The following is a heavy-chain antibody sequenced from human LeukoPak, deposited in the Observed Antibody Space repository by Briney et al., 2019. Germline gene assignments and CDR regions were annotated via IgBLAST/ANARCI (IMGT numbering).Heavy chain of an antibody. J-gene: IGHJ4*02. V-gene: IGHV3-23*01. Sequence: GGSLRLSCAASGFTISSYGMSWVRQAPGKGLEWVSSISGGTTYYADSVKGRFTISRDNSKNIVSLQMNSLRAEDTAVYYCAKVVYGSGNYWGQGTLVTVSS. D-gene: IGHD3-10*01. CDR2: ISGGTT. CDR3: AKVVYGSGNY. CDR1: GFTISSYG.